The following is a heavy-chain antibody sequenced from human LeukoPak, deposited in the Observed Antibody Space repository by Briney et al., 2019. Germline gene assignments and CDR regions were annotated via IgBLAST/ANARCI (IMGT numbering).Heavy chain of an antibody. D-gene: IGHD1-7*01. V-gene: IGHV3-21*01. Sequence: GGSLRLSCAASGFTFSSYSMNWVRQAPGKGLEWVSSISSSSSYIYHADSVKGRFTISRDNAKNSLYLQMNSLRAEDTAVYYCARDRITGITGTLDYWGQGTLVTVSS. CDR2: ISSSSSYI. CDR1: GFTFSSYS. CDR3: ARDRITGITGTLDY. J-gene: IGHJ4*02.